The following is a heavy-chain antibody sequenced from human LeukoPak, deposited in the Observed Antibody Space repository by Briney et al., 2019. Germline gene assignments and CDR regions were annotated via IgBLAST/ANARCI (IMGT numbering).Heavy chain of an antibody. CDR3: ARGYSSGWCLGY. CDR2: ISSSSSYI. CDR1: GFTFSSYS. D-gene: IGHD6-19*01. V-gene: IGHV3-21*01. Sequence: GGSLRLSCAASGFTFSSYSMNWVRQAPGKGLEWVSSISSSSSYIYYADSVKGRFTISRDNAKNSLYLQMNSLRAEDTAVYYCARGYSSGWCLGYWGQGTLVTVSS. J-gene: IGHJ4*02.